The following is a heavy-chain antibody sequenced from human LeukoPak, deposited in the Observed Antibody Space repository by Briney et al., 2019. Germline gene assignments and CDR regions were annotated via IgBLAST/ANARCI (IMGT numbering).Heavy chain of an antibody. Sequence: GGSLRLSCAASGFTFSSYSMNWVRQAPGKGLEWVSSISSSSSYIYYADSVKGRFTISRDNAKNSLYLQMNSPRAEDTAVYYCARDRWGSGYDYNWFDPWGQGTLVTVSS. D-gene: IGHD5-12*01. V-gene: IGHV3-21*01. J-gene: IGHJ5*02. CDR2: ISSSSSYI. CDR1: GFTFSSYS. CDR3: ARDRWGSGYDYNWFDP.